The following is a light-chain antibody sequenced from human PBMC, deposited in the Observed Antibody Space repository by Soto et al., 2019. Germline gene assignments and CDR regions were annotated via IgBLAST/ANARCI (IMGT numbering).Light chain of an antibody. J-gene: IGLJ3*02. CDR1: SGDVGGYNY. CDR3: TSYTSSGPWV. CDR2: EVN. Sequence: QSALTQPASVSGSPGQSITISCTGTSGDVGGYNYVSWYQLDPGKAPKLIIYEVNNRSSGVSNRFSGSKSGNTASLTISGLQAEDEADYYCTSYTSSGPWVFGGGTKLTVL. V-gene: IGLV2-14*01.